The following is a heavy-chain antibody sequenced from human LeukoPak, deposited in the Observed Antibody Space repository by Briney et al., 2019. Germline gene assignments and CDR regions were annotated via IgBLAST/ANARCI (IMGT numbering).Heavy chain of an antibody. CDR3: GTLLSNGPFDY. J-gene: IGHJ4*02. CDR2: IYPNSGAT. CDR1: GYTFTGYY. V-gene: IGHV1-2*02. Sequence: GASVKVSCKASGYTFTGYYMNWVRQTPGQGLEWMGYIYPNSGATKYAQKFQGRVTMTRDTSISTAYMELSGLGSDDTAVYYCGTLLSNGPFDYWGQGSLVTVSS.